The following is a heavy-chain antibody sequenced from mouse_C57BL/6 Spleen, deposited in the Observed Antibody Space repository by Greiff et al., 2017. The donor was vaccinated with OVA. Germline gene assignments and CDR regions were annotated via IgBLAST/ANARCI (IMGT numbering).Heavy chain of an antibody. Sequence: EVMLVESGEGLVKPGGSLKLSCAASGFTFSSYAMSWVRQTPEKRLEWVAYISSGGDYIYYADTVKGRFTISRDNARNTLYLQMSSLKSEDTAMYYCTRDQDYYGSSFSWFAYWGQGTLVTVSA. V-gene: IGHV5-9-1*02. CDR3: TRDQDYYGSSFSWFAY. J-gene: IGHJ3*01. CDR2: ISSGGDYI. CDR1: GFTFSSYA. D-gene: IGHD1-1*01.